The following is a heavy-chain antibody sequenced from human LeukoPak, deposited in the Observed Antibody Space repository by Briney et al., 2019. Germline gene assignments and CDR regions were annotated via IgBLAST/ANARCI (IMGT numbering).Heavy chain of an antibody. J-gene: IGHJ4*02. D-gene: IGHD3-22*01. CDR3: ARATYYYDSSGYYYLDY. Sequence: SETLSLTCTVSGGSISSYYWSWIRQPAGKGLEWIGRIYTSGSTNYNPSLKSRVTISVDTSKNQFSLKLSSVTAADTAVYYCARATYYYDSSGYYYLDYWGQGTLVTVSS. V-gene: IGHV4-4*07. CDR1: GGSISSYY. CDR2: IYTSGST.